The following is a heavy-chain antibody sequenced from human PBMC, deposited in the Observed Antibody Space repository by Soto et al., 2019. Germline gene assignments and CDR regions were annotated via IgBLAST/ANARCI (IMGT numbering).Heavy chain of an antibody. CDR1: GFIFGSYA. CDR2: ISGSGGST. D-gene: IGHD3-16*01. Sequence: PGGSLRLSCAASGFIFGSYAMSWVRQAPGKGREWVSAISGSGGSTYYADSVKGRFTISRDNSKNTLYLQINSLRAEDTAVYYCAKEGGRGGGCFDYWGQGTLVTVSS. V-gene: IGHV3-23*01. CDR3: AKEGGRGGGCFDY. J-gene: IGHJ4*02.